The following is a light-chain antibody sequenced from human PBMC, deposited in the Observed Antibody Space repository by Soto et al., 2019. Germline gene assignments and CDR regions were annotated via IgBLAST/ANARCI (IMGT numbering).Light chain of an antibody. CDR2: AAS. CDR3: QQLNSYPGT. CDR1: QGISSY. V-gene: IGKV1-9*01. J-gene: IGKJ4*01. Sequence: DIQLTQSPSFLSASVGDRVTITCRASQGISSYLAWYQQKPGKAPKLLIYAASTLQSGVPSRFSGSGSGTEFTLTISSLQPEDFVTYYCQQLNSYPGTFGGGTKVEIK.